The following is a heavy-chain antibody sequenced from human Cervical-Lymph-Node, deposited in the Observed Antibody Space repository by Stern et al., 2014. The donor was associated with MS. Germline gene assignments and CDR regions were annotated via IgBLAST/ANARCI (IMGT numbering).Heavy chain of an antibody. Sequence: VQLVESGGGVVQSGRSLRLSCAAPGFTFSSYGMHWVRQAPGKGLEGVAVLSFDGINKYYADSVKGRFTISRDNSKNTLFLQMNSLRAEDTAVYYCAKDLRAAAGPLDYWGQGTLVTVSS. CDR1: GFTFSSYG. J-gene: IGHJ4*02. D-gene: IGHD6-13*01. CDR2: LSFDGINK. V-gene: IGHV3-30*18. CDR3: AKDLRAAAGPLDY.